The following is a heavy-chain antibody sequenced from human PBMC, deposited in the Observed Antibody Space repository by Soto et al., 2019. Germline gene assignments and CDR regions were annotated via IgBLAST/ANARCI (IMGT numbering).Heavy chain of an antibody. Sequence: GGSLRLSCAASGFTFSSYGMHWVRQAPGKGLEWVAVISYDGSNKYYADSVKGRFTISRDNSKNTLYLQMNSLRAEDTAVYYCANAAVAGLGPDYWGQGTLVTVSS. J-gene: IGHJ4*02. D-gene: IGHD6-19*01. CDR2: ISYDGSNK. CDR3: ANAAVAGLGPDY. V-gene: IGHV3-30*18. CDR1: GFTFSSYG.